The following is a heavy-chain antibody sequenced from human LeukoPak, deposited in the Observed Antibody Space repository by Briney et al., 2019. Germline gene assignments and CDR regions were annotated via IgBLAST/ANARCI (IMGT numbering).Heavy chain of an antibody. CDR3: ARLKTAELDHFDY. D-gene: IGHD1-7*01. Sequence: SETLSLTCTVSGGSISSYYWNWIRQPPGKGLEWIGYIYYGGGTNYNPSLKSRVTISVDTSKNQFSLKLSSVTAADTAMYYCARLKTAELDHFDYWGQGILVTVSS. V-gene: IGHV4-59*08. CDR1: GGSISSYY. J-gene: IGHJ4*02. CDR2: IYYGGGT.